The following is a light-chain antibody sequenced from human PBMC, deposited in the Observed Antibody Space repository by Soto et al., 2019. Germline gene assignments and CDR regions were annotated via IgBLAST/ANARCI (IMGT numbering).Light chain of an antibody. Sequence: EIVLTQSPGTLSLSPGERATLSCRASQSVAGRFLAWYQQKPGQAPRLLIYAASTRATGIPDRFSGSGSGTDFTLSISRLEPEDSAVYYCQQYGDSPPYTFGQGTKVEIK. V-gene: IGKV3-20*01. CDR1: QSVAGRF. J-gene: IGKJ2*01. CDR2: AAS. CDR3: QQYGDSPPYT.